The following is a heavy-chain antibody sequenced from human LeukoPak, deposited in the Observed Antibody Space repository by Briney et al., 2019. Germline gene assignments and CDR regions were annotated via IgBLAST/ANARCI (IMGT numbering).Heavy chain of an antibody. J-gene: IGHJ5*02. CDR2: INPKNGGT. D-gene: IGHD2-21*02. V-gene: IGHV1-2*02. CDR3: ATKKTPLYCGGDCYSGLGWFDP. Sequence: GASVKVSCKASGYTFTGYHIHWVRQAPGQGLEWMGWINPKNGGTRFAQKFQGRVTMTRDTSISTAYMELSSPRSDDTAVYYCATKKTPLYCGGDCYSGLGWFDPWGQGTLITVSS. CDR1: GYTFTGYH.